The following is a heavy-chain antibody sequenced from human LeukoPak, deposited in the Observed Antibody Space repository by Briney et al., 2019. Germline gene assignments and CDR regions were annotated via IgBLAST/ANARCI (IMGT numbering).Heavy chain of an antibody. V-gene: IGHV1-46*01. D-gene: IGHD3-9*01. J-gene: IGHJ4*02. CDR1: GYTFTSYY. CDR2: INPSGGST. CDR3: ARDPRDPIYGAPFDY. Sequence: ASVKVSCKASGYTFTSYYLHWMRQAPGQGLEWMGIINPSGGSTSYAQKFQGRVTMTRDTSTSTVYMELSSLRSEDTAVYYCARDPRDPIYGAPFDYWGQGTLVTVSS.